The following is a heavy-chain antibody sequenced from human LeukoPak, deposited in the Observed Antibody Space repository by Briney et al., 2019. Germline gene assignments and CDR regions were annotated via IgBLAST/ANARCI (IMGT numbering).Heavy chain of an antibody. V-gene: IGHV4-39*07. CDR1: GGSISSSSYY. Sequence: SETLSLTCTVSGGSISSSSYYWGWIRQPPGKGLEWIGSIYYSGSTYYNPSLKSRVTISVDTSKNQFSLKLSSVTAADTAVYYCARARDYGDYDFDYWGQGTLVTVSS. J-gene: IGHJ4*02. CDR3: ARARDYGDYDFDY. CDR2: IYYSGST. D-gene: IGHD4-17*01.